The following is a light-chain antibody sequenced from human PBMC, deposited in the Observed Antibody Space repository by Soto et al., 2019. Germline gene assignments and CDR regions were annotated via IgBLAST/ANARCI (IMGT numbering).Light chain of an antibody. CDR3: QQDVISPPT. CDR2: GAS. V-gene: IGKV3-20*01. Sequence: EIVLTQSPGTLSLSPGERATLSCMASQSVSSSYLAWYQQKPGQAPRLLIYGASSRATGIPDRFSGSGSGTDFTLTISRLEPEDFAVYYCQQDVISPPTFGQGTKVEIK. CDR1: QSVSSSY. J-gene: IGKJ1*01.